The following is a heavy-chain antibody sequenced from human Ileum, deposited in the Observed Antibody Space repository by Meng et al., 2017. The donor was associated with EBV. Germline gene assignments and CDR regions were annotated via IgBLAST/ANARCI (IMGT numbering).Heavy chain of an antibody. Sequence: QRAESGPGLVKPSGTLALTFTVSGGPINSSSYYWGWIRQPPGKGLEWIGSIYYSGRTYYNPSLKSRVTISVDTSKNQFSLKLSSVTAADTAVYYCARPIAAAGWFDPWGQGTLVTVSS. J-gene: IGHJ5*02. CDR2: IYYSGRT. V-gene: IGHV4-39*01. CDR3: ARPIAAAGWFDP. CDR1: GGPINSSSYY. D-gene: IGHD6-13*01.